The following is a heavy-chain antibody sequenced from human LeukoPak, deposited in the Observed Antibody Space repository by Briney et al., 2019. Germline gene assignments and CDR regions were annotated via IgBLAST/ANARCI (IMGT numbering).Heavy chain of an antibody. CDR1: GFTFSSYS. V-gene: IGHV3-21*01. CDR3: ARVLPTNYDSSGYQYYFDY. CDR2: ISSSSSYI. J-gene: IGHJ4*02. Sequence: GGSLRLSCAASGFTFSSYSMNWVRQAPGKGLEWVSSISSSSSYIYYADSVKGRFTISRDNAKNSLYLQMNSLRAEDTAVYYCARVLPTNYDSSGYQYYFDYWGQGTLVTVSS. D-gene: IGHD3-22*01.